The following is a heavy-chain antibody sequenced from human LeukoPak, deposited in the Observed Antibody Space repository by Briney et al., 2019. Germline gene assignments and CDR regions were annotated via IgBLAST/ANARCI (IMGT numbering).Heavy chain of an antibody. D-gene: IGHD3-10*01. J-gene: IGHJ4*02. CDR1: GGSISSSSYY. CDR3: GVGVVRGVIITRTQHIDY. V-gene: IGHV4-39*07. CDR2: INHSGST. Sequence: NPSETLSLTCTVSGGSISSSSYYWGWIRQPPGKGLEWIGEINHSGSTNYNPSLKSRVTISVDTSKNQFSLKLSSVTAADTAVYYCGVGVVRGVIITRTQHIDYWGQGTLVTVSS.